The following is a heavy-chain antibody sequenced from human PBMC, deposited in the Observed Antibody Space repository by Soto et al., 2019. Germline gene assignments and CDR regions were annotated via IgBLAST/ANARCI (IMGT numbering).Heavy chain of an antibody. V-gene: IGHV3-30-3*01. J-gene: IGHJ4*02. CDR2: ISFDGSKK. CDR3: ARGVFYYDGSSGDSPDY. Sequence: QVQLVESGGGVVQPGRSLRLSCEGSGFTSSSYVMHWVRQAPGKGPEWVALISFDGSKKNYADSVKGRFTISRDNSKNMMYLQMNSLRTEDTAVYYCARGVFYYDGSSGDSPDYWGQGTLVTVSS. CDR1: GFTSSSYV. D-gene: IGHD3-22*01.